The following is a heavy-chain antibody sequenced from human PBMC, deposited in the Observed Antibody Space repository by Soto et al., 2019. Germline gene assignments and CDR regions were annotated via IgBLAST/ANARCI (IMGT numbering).Heavy chain of an antibody. D-gene: IGHD5-18*01. CDR2: INAGNGNT. CDR1: GYTFTSYA. Sequence: ASVKVSCKASGYTFTSYAMHWVRQAPGQRLEWMGWINAGNGNTKYSQKFQGRVTITRDTSASTAYMELSSLRSEDTAVYYCARVRQLWLPFDYWGQGTLVTVSS. CDR3: ARVRQLWLPFDY. V-gene: IGHV1-3*01. J-gene: IGHJ4*02.